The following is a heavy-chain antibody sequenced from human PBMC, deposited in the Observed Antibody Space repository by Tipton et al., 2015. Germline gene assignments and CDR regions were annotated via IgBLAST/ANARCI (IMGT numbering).Heavy chain of an antibody. CDR2: IYHSGST. CDR3: ARDYKVSRYDFWSSYYTRYFDS. J-gene: IGHJ4*02. D-gene: IGHD3-3*01. V-gene: IGHV4-61*01. Sequence: TLSLTCTVSGGSISSGSSYWSWIRQPPGKGLEWIGYIYHSGSTNYNPSLKSRVTILLDTSKNQFSLRLSSVTAADTALYYCARDYKVSRYDFWSSYYTRYFDSWGQGTLVTVSS. CDR1: GGSISSGSSY.